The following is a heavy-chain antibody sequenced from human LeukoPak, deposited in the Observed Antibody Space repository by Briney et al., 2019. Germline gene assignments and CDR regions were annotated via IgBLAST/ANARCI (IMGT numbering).Heavy chain of an antibody. V-gene: IGHV3-66*01. CDR1: GFSVSNYY. CDR3: ARGGITDYGDYSSFDY. Sequence: GGSLRLSCVASGFSVSNYYMSWVRQAPGKGLEWVSVISTGGGTSYTDSVKGRFTLSRDNSKNTLFLQMNSLRAEDTGVYYCARGGITDYGDYSSFDYWGQGTLLTVSS. J-gene: IGHJ4*02. CDR2: ISTGGGT. D-gene: IGHD4-17*01.